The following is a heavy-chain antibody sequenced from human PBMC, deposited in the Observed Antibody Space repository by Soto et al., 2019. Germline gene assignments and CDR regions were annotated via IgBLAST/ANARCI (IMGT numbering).Heavy chain of an antibody. D-gene: IGHD3-22*01. V-gene: IGHV5-10-1*01. CDR2: IDPSDSYT. J-gene: IGHJ3*02. CDR1: GYSFTSYW. CDR3: ARHGYYDSSGKLWGPDAFDI. Sequence: ESLKISCKGSGYSFTSYWISWVRQMPGKGLEWMGRIDPSDSYTNYSPSFQGHVTISADKSISTAYLQWSSLKASDTAMYYCARHGYYDSSGKLWGPDAFDIWGQGTMVTVSS.